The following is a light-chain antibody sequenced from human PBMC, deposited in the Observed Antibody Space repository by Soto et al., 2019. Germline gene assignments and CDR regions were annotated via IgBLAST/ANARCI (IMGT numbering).Light chain of an antibody. CDR3: QQANSFPWT. V-gene: IGKV1-12*01. CDR2: GAL. J-gene: IGKJ1*01. CDR1: QGIGSW. Sequence: DIQMTQSPSSVSASVGDRVTITCRASQGIGSWLAWYQQKPGKAPKLLIYGALSLQSGVPSRFSFSVSGTDFTLTISSLQPEDSGTYYCQQANSFPWTFGQGTKVEIK.